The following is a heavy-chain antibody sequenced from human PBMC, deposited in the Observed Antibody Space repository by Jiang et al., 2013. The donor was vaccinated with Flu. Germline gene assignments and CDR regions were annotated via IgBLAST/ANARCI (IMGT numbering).Heavy chain of an antibody. J-gene: IGHJ4*02. Sequence: VQLVESGGGLVQPGGSLRLSCAASGFTFSSYAMSWVRQAPGKGLEWVSGITSGGSTYYVDSVKGRFAISRDNSKNTLHLQMNTMRAEDTAVYYCIRGITAPDFWGQGILVTVSS. CDR2: ITSGGST. D-gene: IGHD2-21*02. V-gene: IGHV3-23*04. CDR3: IRGITAPDF. CDR1: GFTFSSYA.